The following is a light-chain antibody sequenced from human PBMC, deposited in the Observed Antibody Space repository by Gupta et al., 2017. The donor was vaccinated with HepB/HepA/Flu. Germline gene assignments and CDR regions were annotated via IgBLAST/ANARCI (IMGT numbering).Light chain of an antibody. CDR3: QKHDSAPWT. CDR1: QGISNY. V-gene: IGKV1-27*01. J-gene: IGKJ1*01. CDR2: AAS. Sequence: DTQMTQSPSSLSASVGDRVTITCRASQGISNYLAWYQQKPGKVPKLLIYAASTLQSGVPSRFSAAGSGTDFTLTISSLQPEDVATYYCQKHDSAPWTFGQGTRVEIK.